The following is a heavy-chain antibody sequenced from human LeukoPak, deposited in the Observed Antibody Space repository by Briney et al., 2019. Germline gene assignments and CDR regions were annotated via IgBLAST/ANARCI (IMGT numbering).Heavy chain of an antibody. V-gene: IGHV3-74*01. CDR2: INSAGSTT. D-gene: IGHD3-22*01. J-gene: IGHJ4*02. Sequence: PGGSLRLSCAASGFTFSSYWMHWVRQAPGRGLVWVSHINSAGSTTSYADSVKGRFTISRDNAKKTLYLQMNSLRVEDTAVSYCARDNHIHGYYYDSSGYKYYFDYWGQGTLVTVSS. CDR1: GFTFSSYW. CDR3: ARDNHIHGYYYDSSGYKYYFDY.